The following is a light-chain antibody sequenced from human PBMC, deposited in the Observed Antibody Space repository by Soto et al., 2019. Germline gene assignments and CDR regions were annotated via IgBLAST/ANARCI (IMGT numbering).Light chain of an antibody. CDR3: QYYSNSPIT. CDR1: QSVSGRF. CDR2: GAS. J-gene: IGKJ2*01. Sequence: EFVLTQSPSTLSLSPGERATLSCGATQSVSGRFLAWYQQTPGLAPRLLIYGASARAPGTPDRFSGSGSGTDFTLTISSLESEDFAIYYCQYYSNSPITFGQGTRLEIK. V-gene: IGKV3D-20*01.